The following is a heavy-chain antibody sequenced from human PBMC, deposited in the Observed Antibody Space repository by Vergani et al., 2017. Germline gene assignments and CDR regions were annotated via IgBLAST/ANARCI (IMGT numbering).Heavy chain of an antibody. CDR3: ARAYSNGWQQLPPNWFDP. Sequence: VQLVESGGGLVKPGGSLRLSCAASGFTFSSYGMHWVRQAPGKGLEWVAVIWYDGSNKYYADSVKGRFTISRDNSKNTLYLQMNSLRAEDTAVYYCARAYSNGWQQLPPNWFDPWGQGTLVTVSS. J-gene: IGHJ5*02. CDR1: GFTFSSYG. D-gene: IGHD6-13*01. V-gene: IGHV3-33*08. CDR2: IWYDGSNK.